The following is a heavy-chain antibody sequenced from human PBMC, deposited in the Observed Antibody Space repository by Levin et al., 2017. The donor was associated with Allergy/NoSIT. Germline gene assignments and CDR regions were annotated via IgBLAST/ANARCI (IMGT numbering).Heavy chain of an antibody. D-gene: IGHD1-26*01. CDR1: GFTFGDYA. Sequence: GESLKISCTASGFTFGDYAMSWVRQAPGKGLEWVGFIRSKPYGGTTEYAASVKGRFTISRDDSKSIAYLQMNSLKTEDTAVYYCTRDLRRYSGNYYGYFDYWGRGTLVTVSS. J-gene: IGHJ4*02. CDR2: IRSKPYGGTT. CDR3: TRDLRRYSGNYYGYFDY. V-gene: IGHV3-49*04.